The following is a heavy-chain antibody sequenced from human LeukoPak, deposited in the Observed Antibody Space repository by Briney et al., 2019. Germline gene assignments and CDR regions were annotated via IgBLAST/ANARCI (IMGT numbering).Heavy chain of an antibody. CDR3: AREYCSSTSCYAHRPPLDV. Sequence: GASVKVSCKASGYTFTSYDINWVRQATGQGLEWMGGIIPIFGTANYAQKFQGRVTITADKSTSTAYMDLSSLRSEDTAVYYCAREYCSSTSCYAHRPPLDVWGKGTTVTVSS. J-gene: IGHJ6*04. D-gene: IGHD2-2*01. CDR1: GYTFTSYD. CDR2: IIPIFGTA. V-gene: IGHV1-69*06.